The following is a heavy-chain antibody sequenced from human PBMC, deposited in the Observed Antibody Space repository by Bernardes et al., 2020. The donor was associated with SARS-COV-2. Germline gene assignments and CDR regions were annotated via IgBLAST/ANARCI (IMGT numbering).Heavy chain of an antibody. CDR3: ARAGRSGSGSYYKVNWFDP. J-gene: IGHJ5*02. V-gene: IGHV3-21*01. D-gene: IGHD3-10*01. Sequence: SLRLSCAASGFTFSSYSMNWVRQAPGKGLEWVSSISSSSSYIYYADSVKGRFTISRDNAKNSLYLQMNSLRAEDTAVYYCARAGRSGSGSYYKVNWFDPWGQGTLVTVSS. CDR1: GFTFSSYS. CDR2: ISSSSSYI.